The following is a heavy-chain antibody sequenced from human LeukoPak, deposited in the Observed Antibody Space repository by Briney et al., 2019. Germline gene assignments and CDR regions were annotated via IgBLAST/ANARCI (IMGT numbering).Heavy chain of an antibody. CDR1: GFTFGAYE. CDR2: IGSSGSTV. CDR3: ARDTLEYSNSPDALDI. Sequence: GGSLRLSCAASGFTFGAYEMNWVRQAPGKGLEWVSYIGSSGSTVYYADSVKGRFTISRDNAKNSLYMQMESLRDEDTAIYYCARDTLEYSNSPDALDIWGQGTMVTVSS. D-gene: IGHD4-23*01. J-gene: IGHJ3*02. V-gene: IGHV3-48*03.